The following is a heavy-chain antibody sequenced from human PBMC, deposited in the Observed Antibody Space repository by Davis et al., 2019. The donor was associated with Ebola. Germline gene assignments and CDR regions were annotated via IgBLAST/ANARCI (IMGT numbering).Heavy chain of an antibody. V-gene: IGHV3-74*01. CDR1: EFTFRSYW. Sequence: PGGSLRLSCVGSEFTFRSYWFHWVRQAPGKGLEWVSRIDNDGSTTNYADSVRGRFTITRDNAKNTLFLQMNSLRADDTAVYYCARDVGGRAGYWGQGTLVTVSS. J-gene: IGHJ4*02. CDR2: IDNDGSTT. CDR3: ARDVGGRAGY.